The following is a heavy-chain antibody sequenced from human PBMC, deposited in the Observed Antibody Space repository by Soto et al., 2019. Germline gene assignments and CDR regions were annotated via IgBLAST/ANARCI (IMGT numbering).Heavy chain of an antibody. D-gene: IGHD2-15*01. CDR3: ASDRRDQLLLNHWFDP. CDR2: ISAYNGTT. CDR1: GYTFTNYG. J-gene: IGHJ5*02. V-gene: IGHV1-18*01. Sequence: QVQLVQSGAEGKKPGASVKVSCKASGYTFTNYGISWVRQAPGQALEWMGWISAYNGTTKYGQKLQGRFTMTMDTSTSTAYMKLRSLRSDDTAVYYCASDRRDQLLLNHWFDPWGQGTLVTVSS.